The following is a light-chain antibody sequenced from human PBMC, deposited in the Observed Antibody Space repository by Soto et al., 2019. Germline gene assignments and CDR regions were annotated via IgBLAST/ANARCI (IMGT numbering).Light chain of an antibody. CDR2: DAS. CDR1: QSISSW. V-gene: IGKV1-5*01. Sequence: DIQMTQSPSTLSASVGDRVTITCRASQSISSWLAWYQQKPGQAPKLLIYDASGVESGVPSRFSGSGSETEFTLTISSRQPDDFATYYCQHYNSDRPFAQGTKVDIK. CDR3: QHYNSDRP. J-gene: IGKJ1*01.